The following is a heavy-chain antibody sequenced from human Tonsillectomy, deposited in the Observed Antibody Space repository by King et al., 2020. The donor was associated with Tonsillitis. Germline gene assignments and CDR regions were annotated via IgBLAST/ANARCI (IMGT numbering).Heavy chain of an antibody. CDR2: MYLGDSDT. CDR3: ARHRGYSYGYGDY. Sequence: QRVQSGAEVKKPGESLKISCKGTGYSFTSYWIGWVCQIPGKGLVWRGIMYLGDSDTRYDPSFQGQVTISATKSISTAYLKWSSLKASDTAMYYCARHRGYSYGYGDYWGQGTLVTVSS. CDR1: GYSFTSYW. J-gene: IGHJ4*02. D-gene: IGHD5-18*01. V-gene: IGHV5-51*01.